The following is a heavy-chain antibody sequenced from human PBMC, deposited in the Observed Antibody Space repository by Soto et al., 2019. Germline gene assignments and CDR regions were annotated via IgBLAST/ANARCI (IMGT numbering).Heavy chain of an antibody. D-gene: IGHD2-2*01. Sequence: ASVKVSCKASGYTFTSYYMHWVRQAPGQGPEWMGIINPSGGSTSYAQKFQGRVTMTRDTSTSTVYMELSSLRSEDTAVYYCARVKDIVVVPAAMRDDAFDIWGQGTMVTVSS. CDR2: INPSGGST. CDR3: ARVKDIVVVPAAMRDDAFDI. CDR1: GYTFTSYY. V-gene: IGHV1-46*03. J-gene: IGHJ3*02.